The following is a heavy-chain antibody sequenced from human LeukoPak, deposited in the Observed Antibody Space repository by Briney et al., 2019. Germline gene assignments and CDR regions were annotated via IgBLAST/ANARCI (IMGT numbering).Heavy chain of an antibody. J-gene: IGHJ4*02. CDR1: GFTFSSYG. D-gene: IGHD6-13*01. Sequence: GGSLRLSCAASGFTFSSYGMSWVRQAPGKGLEWVSAISGSGGYTYYADSVKGRFTISRDNSRDTLYLQMNSLRAEDTAVYYCSTSPSFGSSWYQFNYWGQGTLVTVSS. V-gene: IGHV3-23*01. CDR2: ISGSGGYT. CDR3: STSPSFGSSWYQFNY.